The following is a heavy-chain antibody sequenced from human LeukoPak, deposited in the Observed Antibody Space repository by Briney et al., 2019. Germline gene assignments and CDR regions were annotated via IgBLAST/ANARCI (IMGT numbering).Heavy chain of an antibody. Sequence: ASVNVSCKASGYTFTGYYMHWVRQAPGQGLEGMGWINPNNGGTNYAQKFQGRVTMTRDTSISTAYMELSRLRSDDTAVYYCARAGGSGWYRFVVYWGQGTLVTVSS. CDR3: ARAGGSGWYRFVVY. CDR1: GYTFTGYY. V-gene: IGHV1-2*02. D-gene: IGHD6-19*01. CDR2: INPNNGGT. J-gene: IGHJ4*02.